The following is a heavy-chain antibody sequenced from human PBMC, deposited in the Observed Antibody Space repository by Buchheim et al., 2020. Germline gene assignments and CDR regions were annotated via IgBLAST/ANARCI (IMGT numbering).Heavy chain of an antibody. V-gene: IGHV3-33*01. CDR1: GFTFSSYG. J-gene: IGHJ6*02. Sequence: QVQLVESGGGVVQPGRSLRLSCAASGFTFSSYGMHWVRQAPGKGLEWVAVIWYDGSNKYYADSVKGRFTISRDNSKNTRYLQMNSLRAEDTAVYYCARGLVVHNLGYYYGMDVWGQGTT. CDR2: IWYDGSNK. D-gene: IGHD2-2*01. CDR3: ARGLVVHNLGYYYGMDV.